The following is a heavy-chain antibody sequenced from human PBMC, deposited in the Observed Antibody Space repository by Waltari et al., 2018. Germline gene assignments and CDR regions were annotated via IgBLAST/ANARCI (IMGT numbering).Heavy chain of an antibody. Sequence: QVQLVQSGAEVKKPGASVKVSCKASGYTFTSYDINWVRQATGQGLEWMGWMNPNSGNTGYAQKSQGRFTMTRNTSISTAYMELSSLRSEDTAVYYCARGTTPYCSSTSCYTGVVDYWGQGTLVTVSS. CDR3: ARGTTPYCSSTSCYTGVVDY. CDR2: MNPNSGNT. J-gene: IGHJ4*02. CDR1: GYTFTSYD. D-gene: IGHD2-2*01. V-gene: IGHV1-8*01.